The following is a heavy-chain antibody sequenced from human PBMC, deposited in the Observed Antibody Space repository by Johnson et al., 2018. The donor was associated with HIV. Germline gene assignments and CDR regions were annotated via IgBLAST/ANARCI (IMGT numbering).Heavy chain of an antibody. J-gene: IGHJ3*02. CDR2: IRYDGSNK. CDR3: ARVSQQQGGVYDAFDI. Sequence: VQLVESGGGVAQPGTSLRLSCAASGFTFSSYGMHWVRQAPGKGLEWVAFIRYDGSNKYYADSVKGRFTISRDNSKNTLYLQMNSLRVEDTALYYCARVSQQQGGVYDAFDIWGQGTMVTVSS. D-gene: IGHD6-13*01. CDR1: GFTFSSYG. V-gene: IGHV3-30*02.